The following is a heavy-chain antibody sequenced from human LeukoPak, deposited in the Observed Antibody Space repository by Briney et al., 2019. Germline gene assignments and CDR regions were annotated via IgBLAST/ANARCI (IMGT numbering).Heavy chain of an antibody. D-gene: IGHD3-10*01. CDR2: IKGDGSEK. V-gene: IGHV3-7*01. Sequence: GGSLRLSCVALEFSFETYWMSWIRQAPGKGPEWVANIKGDGSEKNYVDSVKGRFTISRDNAKNSLYLQMNSLRAEDTAIYYCAREGSLFQYWGQGTLVTVTS. CDR1: EFSFETYW. J-gene: IGHJ4*02. CDR3: AREGSLFQY.